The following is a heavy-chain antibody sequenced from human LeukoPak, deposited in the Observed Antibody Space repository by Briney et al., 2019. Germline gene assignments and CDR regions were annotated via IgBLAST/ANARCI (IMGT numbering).Heavy chain of an antibody. J-gene: IGHJ6*03. D-gene: IGHD2-2*02. CDR1: GGTFSSYA. V-gene: IGHV1-69*13. CDR3: ARALYCSSTSCYTAYYYYMDV. CDR2: IIPIFGTA. Sequence: ASVKVSCKASGGTFSSYAISWVRQAPGQGLEWMGGIIPIFGTANYAQKFQSRVTITADESTSTAYMELSSLRSEDTAVYYCARALYCSSTSCYTAYYYYMDVWGKGTTVTVSS.